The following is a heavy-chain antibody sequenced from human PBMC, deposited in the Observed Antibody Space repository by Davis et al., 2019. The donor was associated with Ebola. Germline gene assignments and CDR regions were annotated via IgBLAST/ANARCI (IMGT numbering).Heavy chain of an antibody. Sequence: GSLRLSCTVSGGSISSSSYYWGWIRQPPGKGLEWIGSIYYSGSTNYNPSLKSRVTISVDTSKNQFSLKLSSVTAADTAVYYCAGRLRWPLDYWGQGTLVTVSS. CDR1: GGSISSSSYY. CDR2: IYYSGST. CDR3: AGRLRWPLDY. D-gene: IGHD4-23*01. V-gene: IGHV4-39*07. J-gene: IGHJ4*02.